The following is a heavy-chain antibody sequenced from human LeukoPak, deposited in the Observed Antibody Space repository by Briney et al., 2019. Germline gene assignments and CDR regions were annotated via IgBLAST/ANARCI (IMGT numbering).Heavy chain of an antibody. V-gene: IGHV4-30-4*08. Sequence: SETLSLTCTVSGGSISSGDYYWSWIRQPPGKGLEWIGYIYYSGSTYYNPSLKSRVTISVDTSKNQFSLKLSSVTAADTAGYYCASVHSHFGVVGAFDIWGQGTMVTVSS. J-gene: IGHJ3*02. D-gene: IGHD3-3*01. CDR1: GGSISSGDYY. CDR3: ASVHSHFGVVGAFDI. CDR2: IYYSGST.